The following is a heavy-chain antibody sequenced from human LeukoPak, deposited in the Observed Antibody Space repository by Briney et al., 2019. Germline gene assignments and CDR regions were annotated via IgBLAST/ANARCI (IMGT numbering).Heavy chain of an antibody. CDR1: GFTFDDYA. D-gene: IGHD1-26*01. CDR3: ARGLYSGTYWGDSYYGMDV. Sequence: GGSLRLSCAASGFTFDDYAMHWVRQAPGKGLEWVSGISWNSGSIGYADSVKGRFTISRDNAKNSLYLQMNSLRAEDTALYYCARGLYSGTYWGDSYYGMDVWGQGTTVTVSS. J-gene: IGHJ6*02. CDR2: ISWNSGSI. V-gene: IGHV3-9*01.